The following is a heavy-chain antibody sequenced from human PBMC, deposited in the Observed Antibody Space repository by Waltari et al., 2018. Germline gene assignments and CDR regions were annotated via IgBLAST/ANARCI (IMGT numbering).Heavy chain of an antibody. CDR3: ARGVAVARMAP. D-gene: IGHD6-19*01. CDR2: INQSGST. CDR1: GGAFSGYY. V-gene: IGHV4-34*04. Sequence: QVQLQQWGEGLLKPSEPLSLTCAVYGGAFSGYYWCWVRQPPGKGLEWIGEINQSGSTNNNAPLKSRDTILVATPKNQVSLKLSMVTAANTAMYYCARGVAVARMAPWSQRTLVTVSS. J-gene: IGHJ5*02.